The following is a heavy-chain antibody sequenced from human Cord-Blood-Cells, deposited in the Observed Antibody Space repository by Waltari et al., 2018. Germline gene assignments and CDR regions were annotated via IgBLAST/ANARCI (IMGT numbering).Heavy chain of an antibody. CDR3: ARGRPIAAAANY. CDR1: GYTFTSYD. V-gene: IGHV1-8*01. D-gene: IGHD6-13*01. Sequence: GASVKVSCKASGYTFTSYDINWVRQATGQGLEWMGWMNPNSGNTGYAQKFQGRVTMTRNTSISTAYMELSSLRSEDTAVYYCARGRPIAAAANYWGQGTLVTVSS. CDR2: MNPNSGNT. J-gene: IGHJ4*02.